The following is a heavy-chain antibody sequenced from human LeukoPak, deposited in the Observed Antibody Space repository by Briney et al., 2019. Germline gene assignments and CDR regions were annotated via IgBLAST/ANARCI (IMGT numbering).Heavy chain of an antibody. CDR3: ARGYCSGGSCSDWFDP. CDR2: INPSGGST. J-gene: IGHJ5*02. V-gene: IGHV1-46*01. Sequence: ASVKVSCKASGYTFTSYYMHWVRQAPGQGREWMGIINPSGGSTSYAQKFQGRVTMTRDASTSTVYMELSSLRSEDTAVYYCARGYCSGGSCSDWFDPWGQGTLVTVSS. CDR1: GYTFTSYY. D-gene: IGHD2-15*01.